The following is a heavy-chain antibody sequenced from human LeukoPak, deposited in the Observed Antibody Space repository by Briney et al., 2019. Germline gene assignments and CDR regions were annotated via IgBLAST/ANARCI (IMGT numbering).Heavy chain of an antibody. D-gene: IGHD2-2*01. Sequence: SETLSLTCAVYGGSFSGYYWSWIRQPPGKGLEWIGEINHSGSTNYNPSLKSRVTISVDTSKNQFSLKLGSVTAADTAVYYCARGSRGHFDYWGQGTLVTVSS. CDR3: ARGSRGHFDY. V-gene: IGHV4-34*01. J-gene: IGHJ4*02. CDR1: GGSFSGYY. CDR2: INHSGST.